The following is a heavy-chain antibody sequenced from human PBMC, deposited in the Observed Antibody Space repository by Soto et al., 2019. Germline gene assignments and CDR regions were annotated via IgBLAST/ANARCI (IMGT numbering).Heavy chain of an antibody. CDR3: ARDRQITMVRGVHYYYYGMDV. CDR1: GGSISSGDYY. CDR2: IYYSGST. Sequence: ASETLSLTCTVSGGSISSGDYYWSWIRQPPGKGLEWIGYIYYSGSTYYNPSLKSRVTISVDTSKNQFSLKLSSVTAADTAVYYCARDRQITMVRGVHYYYYGMDVWGQGTTVTVSS. V-gene: IGHV4-30-4*01. J-gene: IGHJ6*02. D-gene: IGHD3-10*01.